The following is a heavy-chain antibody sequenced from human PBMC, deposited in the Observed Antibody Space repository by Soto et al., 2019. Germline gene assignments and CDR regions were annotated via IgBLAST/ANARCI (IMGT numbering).Heavy chain of an antibody. D-gene: IGHD3-3*01. CDR3: ARVGAYSDYWSGYYTSLDY. Sequence: QVQLVQSGAEVKKPGASVKVSCKASGYPFTNFYMHWLRQAPGQGLEWMGVIEPSDGSTIYAQKFQGRVTMTRDTSTSAVYMELSSLRSADTAVYYCARVGAYSDYWSGYYTSLDYWGQGTLVTVSS. J-gene: IGHJ4*02. CDR1: GYPFTNFY. CDR2: IEPSDGST. V-gene: IGHV1-46*01.